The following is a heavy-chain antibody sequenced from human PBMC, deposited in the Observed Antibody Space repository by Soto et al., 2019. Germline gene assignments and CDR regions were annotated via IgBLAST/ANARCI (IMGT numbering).Heavy chain of an antibody. V-gene: IGHV1-18*01. Sequence: ASVKVSCKASGYTFTSYGISWVRQAPGQGLEWMGWISAYNGNTNYAQKLQGRVTMTTDTSTSTAYMELRSLRSDDTAVYYCARGGRNTMIPVLGPFDPWGQGTLVTVSS. CDR2: ISAYNGNT. CDR1: GYTFTSYG. J-gene: IGHJ5*02. D-gene: IGHD3-22*01. CDR3: ARGGRNTMIPVLGPFDP.